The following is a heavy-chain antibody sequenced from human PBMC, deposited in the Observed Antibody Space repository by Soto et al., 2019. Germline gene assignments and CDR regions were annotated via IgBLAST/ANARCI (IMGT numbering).Heavy chain of an antibody. CDR2: IYYSGST. V-gene: IGHV4-31*03. Sequence: SETLSLTCTVSGGSISSGGYYWSWIRQHPGKGLEWIGYIYYSGSTYYNPSLKSRVTISVDTSKNQFSLKLSSVTAADTAVYYCARENQAAAGLRYFDYWGQGTLVTVSS. J-gene: IGHJ4*02. CDR3: ARENQAAAGLRYFDY. D-gene: IGHD6-13*01. CDR1: GGSISSGGYY.